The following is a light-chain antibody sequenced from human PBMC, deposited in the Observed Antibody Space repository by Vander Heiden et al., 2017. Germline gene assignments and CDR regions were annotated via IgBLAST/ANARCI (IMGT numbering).Light chain of an antibody. CDR1: QSISSY. CDR2: AAS. J-gene: IGKJ2*01. Sequence: EIQMTQYPSSLFASVGDRVTITYRTSQSISSYLNWYQQKPGKAPKLLIYAASSLQSGVPSRFSGSGSGTDFTLTISSLQPEDFATYYCQQSYSTPYTFGQGTKLEIK. V-gene: IGKV1-39*01. CDR3: QQSYSTPYT.